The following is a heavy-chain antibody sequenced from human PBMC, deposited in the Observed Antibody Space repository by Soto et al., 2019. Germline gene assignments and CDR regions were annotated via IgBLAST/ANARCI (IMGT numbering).Heavy chain of an antibody. D-gene: IGHD3-10*01. CDR3: ARDNGFGESDV. CDR1: GYSFNSYG. Sequence: QVQRVQSGAEVKKPGASVKVSCKASGYSFNSYGISWVRQAPGQGLEWKGCISAYNGHTNYAQKLQGRVTMTTDTSTSTAYMELRILRSYDTAMYYCARDNGFGESDVWGQGTTVTVSS. J-gene: IGHJ6*02. CDR2: ISAYNGHT. V-gene: IGHV1-18*01.